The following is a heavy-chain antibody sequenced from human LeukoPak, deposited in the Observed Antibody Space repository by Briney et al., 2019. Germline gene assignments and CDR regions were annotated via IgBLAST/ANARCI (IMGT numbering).Heavy chain of an antibody. CDR2: ISSHGGSST. CDR3: SKEFASYWGSLFDY. J-gene: IGHJ4*02. V-gene: IGHV3-23*01. D-gene: IGHD7-27*01. Sequence: GGSLRHSCAASGFPFRSFAMSWVRQAPGKGLEWVSSISSHGGSSTYYTDSVKGRFTISRDNSKTTVFLQMNNLRAEDTAVYYCSKEFASYWGSLFDYWGQGTPVTVSS. CDR1: GFPFRSFA.